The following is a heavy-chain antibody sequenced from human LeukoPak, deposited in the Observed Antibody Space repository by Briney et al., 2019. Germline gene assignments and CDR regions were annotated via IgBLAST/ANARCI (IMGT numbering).Heavy chain of an antibody. J-gene: IGHJ4*02. CDR2: ISGSGGST. CDR1: GFTFSSYV. Sequence: PGGSLRLPCAAYGFTFSSYVMSWVRQAPGKGLEWVSAISGSGGSTYYADSVKGRFTISRDNSKNTLYLQMNSLRAEDTAVYYCAKDGALPGYWGQGTLVTVSS. CDR3: AKDGALPGY. D-gene: IGHD4/OR15-4a*01. V-gene: IGHV3-23*01.